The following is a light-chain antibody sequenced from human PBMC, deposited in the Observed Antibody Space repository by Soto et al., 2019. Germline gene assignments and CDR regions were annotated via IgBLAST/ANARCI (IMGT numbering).Light chain of an antibody. Sequence: IQITQSPSTLSASVGDRVTITCRASQSIGTWLTWFQQKPGKAPKVLIYKASSLESGVPSRFSGSGSGTDFTLTISCLQPDDFAVYSCQQYNNWPPWTFGQGTKVDIK. CDR2: KAS. CDR1: QSIGTW. V-gene: IGKV1-5*03. J-gene: IGKJ1*01. CDR3: QQYNNWPPWT.